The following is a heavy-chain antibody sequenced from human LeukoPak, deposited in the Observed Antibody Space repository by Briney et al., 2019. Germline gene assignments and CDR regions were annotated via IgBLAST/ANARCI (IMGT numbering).Heavy chain of an antibody. CDR2: IYYSGST. CDR1: GGSISGYY. Sequence: SETLSLTCTVSGGSISGYYWSWIRQPPGKGLEWIGYIYYSGSTNYNPSLKSRVTISVDTSKNQFSLKLSSVTAADTAVYYCARDLRPPSSWPRGENWFDPWGQGTLVTVSS. CDR3: ARDLRPPSSWPRGENWFDP. J-gene: IGHJ5*02. V-gene: IGHV4-59*01. D-gene: IGHD6-13*01.